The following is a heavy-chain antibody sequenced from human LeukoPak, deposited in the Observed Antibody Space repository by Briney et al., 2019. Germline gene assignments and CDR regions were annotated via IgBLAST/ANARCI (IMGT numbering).Heavy chain of an antibody. V-gene: IGHV1-69*13. D-gene: IGHD3-22*01. CDR3: ARDQGPYYYDSSGYYYYYGMDV. CDR2: IIPIFGTA. J-gene: IGHJ6*02. CDR1: GGTFSSYA. Sequence: SVNVSCKASGGTFSSYAISWVRQAPGQGLEWMGGIIPIFGTANYAQKFQGRVTITADESTSTAYMELSSLRSEDTAVYYCARDQGPYYYDSSGYYYYYGMDVWGQGTTVTVSS.